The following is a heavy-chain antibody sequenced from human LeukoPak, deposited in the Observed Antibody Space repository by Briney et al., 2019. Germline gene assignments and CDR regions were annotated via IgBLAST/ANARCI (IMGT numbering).Heavy chain of an antibody. CDR3: ARIAPRDYYGSGTYLDY. CDR2: IDWDDDK. V-gene: IGHV2-70*11. J-gene: IGHJ4*02. CDR1: GFSLSTSGMC. Sequence: GSGPALVKPTQTLTLTCTFSGFSLSTSGMCVSWIRQPPGKALEWLARIDWDDDKYYTPSLKTRLTISKDTSKNQVVLTMTNMDPVDTVTYYCARIAPRDYYGSGTYLDYWGQGTLVTVSS. D-gene: IGHD3-10*01.